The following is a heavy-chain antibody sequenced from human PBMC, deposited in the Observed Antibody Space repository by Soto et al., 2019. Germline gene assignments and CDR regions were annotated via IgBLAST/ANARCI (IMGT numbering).Heavy chain of an antibody. Sequence: PSVTLCLTCTVSGGPVSSNSYCWNWIRLPPGKGLQWVGHIYHTGMIQYSPALKSRARISLDTPKNQLSQRLSSVTVADTAVYYCVRGSLYNFQSSGTELLFGPSGQGALVTVSS. CDR2: IYHTGMI. J-gene: IGHJ5*02. D-gene: IGHD6-19*01. CDR1: GGPVSSNSYC. V-gene: IGHV4-61*01. CDR3: VRGSLYNFQSSGTELLFGP.